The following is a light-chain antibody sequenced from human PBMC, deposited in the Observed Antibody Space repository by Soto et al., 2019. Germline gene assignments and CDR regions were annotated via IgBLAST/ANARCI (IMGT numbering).Light chain of an antibody. J-gene: IGKJ1*01. CDR3: QQSYSTPWT. Sequence: DIQMTQVPSSLSASVGDRVTITCRASQIIRTYLNWYKQKSGKAPKLMISAASSLQSGVPSRFSGSGSGTDFTLTISSLQPEDFATYFCQQSYSTPWTFGQGTKVEIK. CDR2: AAS. V-gene: IGKV1-39*01. CDR1: QIIRTY.